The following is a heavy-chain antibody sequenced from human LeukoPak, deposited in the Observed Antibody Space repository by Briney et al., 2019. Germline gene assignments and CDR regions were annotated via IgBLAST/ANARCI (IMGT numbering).Heavy chain of an antibody. CDR1: GFTFSSYV. CDR2: VSGTGDST. CDR3: ARDRLRYSSGWYAPADY. Sequence: GGSLRLSCAASGFTFSSYVMSWVRQAPGKGLEWVSVVSGTGDSTYYADSVKGRFTISRDNSKNTLYLQMNSLRAEDTAVYYCARDRLRYSSGWYAPADYWGQGTLVTVSS. D-gene: IGHD6-19*01. J-gene: IGHJ4*02. V-gene: IGHV3-23*01.